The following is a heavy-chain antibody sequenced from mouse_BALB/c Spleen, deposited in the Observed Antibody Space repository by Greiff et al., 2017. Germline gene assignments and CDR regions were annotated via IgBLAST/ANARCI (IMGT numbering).Heavy chain of an antibody. V-gene: IGHV3-6*02. CDR3: ARIHYYGPFDY. CDR1: GYSITSGYY. D-gene: IGHD1-2*01. Sequence: EVKLQESGPGLVKPSQSLSLTCSVTGYSITSGYYWNWIRQFPGNKLEWMGYISYDGSNNYNPSLKNRISITRDTSKNQFFLKLNSVTTEDTATYYCARIHYYGPFDYWGQGTTLTVSS. CDR2: ISYDGSN. J-gene: IGHJ2*01.